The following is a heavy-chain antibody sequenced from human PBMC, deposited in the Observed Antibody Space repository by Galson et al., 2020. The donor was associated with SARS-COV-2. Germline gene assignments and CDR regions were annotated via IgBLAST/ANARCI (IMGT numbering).Heavy chain of an antibody. D-gene: IGHD1-1*01. CDR1: GFTFSSYG. J-gene: IGHJ4*02. Sequence: GGSLRLSCAASGFTFSSYGMHWVRQAPGKGLEWVAVISYDGSNKYYADSVKGRFTISRDNSKNTLYLQMNSLRAEDTAVYYCAKDRGLYNWNEIDYWGQGTLVTVSS. CDR3: AKDRGLYNWNEIDY. CDR2: ISYDGSNK. V-gene: IGHV3-30*18.